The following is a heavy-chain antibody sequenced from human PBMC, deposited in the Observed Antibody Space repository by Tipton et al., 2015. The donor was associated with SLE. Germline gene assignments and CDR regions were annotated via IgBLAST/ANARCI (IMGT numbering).Heavy chain of an antibody. V-gene: IGHV4-28*02. J-gene: IGHJ4*02. CDR2: IYYGGTI. CDR1: VYSISSSHW. CDR3: ARGPKY. Sequence: TLSLTCNVSVYSISSSHWWGWIRQPPGKGLEWIGHIYYGGTIYYNPSLKSRVTMSIDTSKNQFSLKLTSVTAADTAVYYCARGPKYWGQGTLVIVSS.